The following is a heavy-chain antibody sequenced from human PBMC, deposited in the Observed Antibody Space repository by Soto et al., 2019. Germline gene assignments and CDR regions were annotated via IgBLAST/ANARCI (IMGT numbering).Heavy chain of an antibody. CDR1: GFSLANFP. CDR2: ISPRGDNI. CDR3: AKGPHPNIGLPYYFDS. Sequence: GGSLRLSCVGSGFSLANFPMNWVRQTPGQGLEWISYISPRGDNIYYTESVKGRFTISRDNARNLLYLHMNILRDDDAAIDYCAKGPHPNIGLPYYFDSWGQGVPVTVSS. V-gene: IGHV3-48*02. J-gene: IGHJ4*02.